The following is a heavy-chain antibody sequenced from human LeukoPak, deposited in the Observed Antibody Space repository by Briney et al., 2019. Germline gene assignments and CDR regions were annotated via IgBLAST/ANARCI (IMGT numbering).Heavy chain of an antibody. Sequence: GGSLRLSCAASGFTFSAYAIHWVRQPPGKWLEWVSFTSSDATTEHFADSAKGRFTMSRDNSKNTVYLQMTTLRDEDTAVYYCTRGSGSGSFLIDYWGRGTLVTVSS. J-gene: IGHJ4*02. D-gene: IGHD3-10*01. CDR3: TRGSGSGSFLIDY. CDR1: GFTFSAYA. V-gene: IGHV3-30-3*01. CDR2: TSSDATTE.